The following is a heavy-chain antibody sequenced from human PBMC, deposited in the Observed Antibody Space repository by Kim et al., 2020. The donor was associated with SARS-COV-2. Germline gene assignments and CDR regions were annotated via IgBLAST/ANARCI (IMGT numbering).Heavy chain of an antibody. V-gene: IGHV3-7*04. CDR1: GFTFTSNW. Sequence: GGSLRLSCAASGFTFTSNWMTWVRQTPEKGLEWVACINEYGSEKYYVDSVKGRFTISRDNSKKTLFLQMDSLRAEDTALYYCARGRGVYTWGQGTLVTVSS. CDR3: ARGRGVYT. D-gene: IGHD3-10*01. CDR2: INEYGSEK. J-gene: IGHJ5*02.